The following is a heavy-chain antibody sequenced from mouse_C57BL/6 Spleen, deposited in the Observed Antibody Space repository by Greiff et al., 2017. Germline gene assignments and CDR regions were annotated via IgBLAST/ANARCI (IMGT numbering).Heavy chain of an antibody. CDR1: GYTFTSYG. CDR2: IYPRSGNT. V-gene: IGHV1-81*01. D-gene: IGHD1-1*01. CDR3: AKGIYYYGSSSD. J-gene: IGHJ2*02. Sequence: QVQLKESGAELARPGASVKLSCKASGYTFTSYGISWVKQRTGQGLEWIGEIYPRSGNTYYNEKFKGQATLTADKSSSTAYMELRSLTAEDSAVYFGAKGIYYYGSSSDWGQGTSLTVSS.